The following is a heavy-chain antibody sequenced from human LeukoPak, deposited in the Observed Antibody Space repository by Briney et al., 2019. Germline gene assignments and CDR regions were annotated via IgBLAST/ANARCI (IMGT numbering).Heavy chain of an antibody. CDR1: GYTFSTYY. CDR2: IKADSGDR. Sequence: ASVKVSCKASGYTFSTYYIHWVRQAPGQGLEWMGWIKADSGDRKFAEKFQDRVTMTTDRSINTVYMEVSSLRSDDTAVFYCATSIAQWYGAWGQGTLVTVSS. V-gene: IGHV1-2*02. D-gene: IGHD3-10*01. CDR3: ATSIAQWYGA. J-gene: IGHJ4*02.